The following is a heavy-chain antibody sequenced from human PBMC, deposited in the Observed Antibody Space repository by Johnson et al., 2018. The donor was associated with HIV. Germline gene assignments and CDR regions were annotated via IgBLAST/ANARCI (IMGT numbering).Heavy chain of an antibody. V-gene: IGHV3-11*04. CDR1: GFTFSDYY. CDR3: ARSDITLVRGGAFDI. J-gene: IGHJ3*02. D-gene: IGHD3-10*01. CDR2: ISGSGGST. Sequence: QVQLVESGGGFVKPGGSLRLSCAASGFTFSDYYMSWIRQAPGKGLEWVSAISGSGGSTYYADSVKGRFTISRDKSKNTLYLQMNSLRAEDTAVYYCARSDITLVRGGAFDIWGQGTVVTVSS.